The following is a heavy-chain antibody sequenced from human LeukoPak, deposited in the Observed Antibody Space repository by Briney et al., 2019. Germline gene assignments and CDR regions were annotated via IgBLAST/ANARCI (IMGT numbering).Heavy chain of an antibody. CDR2: IIPILAKT. CDR1: GGTFSSYA. CDR3: AASSLRWVPPTD. J-gene: IGHJ4*02. D-gene: IGHD5-24*01. V-gene: IGHV1-69*04. Sequence: SVKVSCKASGGTFSSYAITWVRQAPGQGLEWMGRIIPILAKTDYAQNFQGRVTITADKSTNTAYMELSSLRSEDTAMFYCAASSLRWVPPTDWGQGTLVTVSS.